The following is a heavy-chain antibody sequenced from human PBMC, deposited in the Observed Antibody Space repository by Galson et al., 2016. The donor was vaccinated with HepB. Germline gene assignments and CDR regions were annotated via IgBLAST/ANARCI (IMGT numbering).Heavy chain of an antibody. V-gene: IGHV4-59*01. CDR3: AAGYNWDF. D-gene: IGHD5-18*01. J-gene: IGHJ1*01. Sequence: SETLSLTCNVSGGSISGYYCSWIRQPPGKGLEWIGYIYYSGSTNYNPSLKGRVTISGDTSKNQFSLMLNDVTAADTAVYYCAAGYNWDFWGQGALVTVSS. CDR2: IYYSGST. CDR1: GGSISGYY.